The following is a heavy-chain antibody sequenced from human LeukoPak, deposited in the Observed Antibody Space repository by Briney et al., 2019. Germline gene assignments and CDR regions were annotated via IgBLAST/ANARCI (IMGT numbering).Heavy chain of an antibody. CDR1: GFTVISNY. V-gene: IGHV3-53*01. CDR2: IYSGGST. Sequence: PGGSLRLSCAASGFTVISNYMSWVRQAPGKGLEWVSLIYSGGSTYYADSVRGRFTISRDNSKNTLCLQTNSLRAEDTAVYYCAREGGVGYREEYYFDYWGQGTLVTVSS. CDR3: AREGGVGYREEYYFDY. J-gene: IGHJ4*02. D-gene: IGHD5-18*01.